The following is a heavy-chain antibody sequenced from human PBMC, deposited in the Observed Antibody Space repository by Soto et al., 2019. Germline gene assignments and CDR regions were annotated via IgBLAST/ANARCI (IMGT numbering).Heavy chain of an antibody. Sequence: GGSLRLSCAASGFTFSGYGMHWVRQAPGKGLEWVAVISNDGSNKYYGDSVKGRFTISRDNSKNTLFLQMNSLRADDTAVYYCAKDQGVELVPLATVDWFDPWGQGSVVTVSS. CDR1: GFTFSGYG. V-gene: IGHV3-30*18. D-gene: IGHD1-26*01. J-gene: IGHJ5*02. CDR3: AKDQGVELVPLATVDWFDP. CDR2: ISNDGSNK.